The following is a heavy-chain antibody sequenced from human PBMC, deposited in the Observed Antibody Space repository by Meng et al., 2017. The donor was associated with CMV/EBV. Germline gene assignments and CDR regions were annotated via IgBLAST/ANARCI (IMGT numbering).Heavy chain of an antibody. V-gene: IGHV1-69-2*01. J-gene: IGHJ6*02. Sequence: ASVKVSCKASRYSFTAYYIHWVQLAPGQGLEWMGLLDPEDGETSFAERFLGRVTITADTSTNTAYMELSSLKSEDTAVYYCATGSLSNYYGMDVWGQGTTVTVSS. CDR1: RYSFTAYY. D-gene: IGHD2-15*01. CDR3: ATGSLSNYYGMDV. CDR2: LDPEDGET.